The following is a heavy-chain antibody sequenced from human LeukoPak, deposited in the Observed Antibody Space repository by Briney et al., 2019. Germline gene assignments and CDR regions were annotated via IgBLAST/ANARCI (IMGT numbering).Heavy chain of an antibody. CDR2: LYGAGNT. D-gene: IGHD6-19*01. CDR3: ARDRVAATTSYFDY. V-gene: IGHV3-53*01. J-gene: IGHJ4*02. CDR1: GFTVSSNY. Sequence: GGSLRLSCAASGFTVSSNYMCWVRQAPGTGLEWVAVLYGAGNTYYADSVKGRFTISRDNAKNSLHLQMNSLRAEDTAVYYCARDRVAATTSYFDYWGQGTLVTVSS.